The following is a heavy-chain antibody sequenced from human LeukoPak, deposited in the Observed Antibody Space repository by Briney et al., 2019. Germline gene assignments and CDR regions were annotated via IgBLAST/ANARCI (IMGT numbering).Heavy chain of an antibody. CDR3: ATSPTSDSPGY. J-gene: IGHJ4*02. CDR1: GGTFSTYS. V-gene: IGHV1-69*01. D-gene: IGHD2-21*02. Sequence: SVKVSCKASGGTFSTYSISWVRQAPGQGLEWMGVIIPILATANYAQKFQGRVTITADESTSTAYMELSSLRSEDTAVYYCATSPTSDSPGYWGQGTLVTVSS. CDR2: IIPILATA.